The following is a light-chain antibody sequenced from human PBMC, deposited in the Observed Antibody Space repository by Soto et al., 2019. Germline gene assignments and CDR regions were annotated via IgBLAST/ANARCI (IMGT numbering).Light chain of an antibody. J-gene: IGKJ5*01. CDR3: QLYGISPQ. V-gene: IGKV3-20*01. CDR1: QTSGSNF. CDR2: ASS. Sequence: EIVLTQSPGTLSLSPVEIANLSFKTSQTSGSNFLAWYQPKPGQAPRLLIYASSNRATGIPDRFSGSASGPDFTLTINRLEPEDFAVYYCQLYGISPQFGQGTRLEIK.